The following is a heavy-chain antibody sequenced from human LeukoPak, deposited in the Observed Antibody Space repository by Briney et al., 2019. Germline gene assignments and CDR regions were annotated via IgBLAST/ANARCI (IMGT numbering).Heavy chain of an antibody. D-gene: IGHD1-26*01. CDR2: MNPSDSDT. CDR3: ARGQSMILPNDAFDI. Sequence: GESLKISCKGSGYTFTSHWIGWVRQMPGKGLEWMAIMNPSDSDTRYSPSFQGQVTISADKSISTAFLQWSSLKASDIAIYYCARGQSMILPNDAFDIWGQGTMVTVAS. CDR1: GYTFTSHW. J-gene: IGHJ3*02. V-gene: IGHV5-51*01.